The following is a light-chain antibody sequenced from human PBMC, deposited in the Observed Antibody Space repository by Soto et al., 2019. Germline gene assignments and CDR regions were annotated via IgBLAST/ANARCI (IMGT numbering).Light chain of an antibody. CDR1: QSISSW. V-gene: IGKV1-5*01. CDR2: DAS. CDR3: RQYNSYSGT. J-gene: IGKJ4*02. Sequence: DIQTTQSPSTLSASVGDRVTITCRASQSISSWLAWYQQKPGKAPKLLIYDASSLESGVPSRFSGSGSGTEFTLTISSLQPDDFATYYCRQYNSYSGTFGRGTKV.